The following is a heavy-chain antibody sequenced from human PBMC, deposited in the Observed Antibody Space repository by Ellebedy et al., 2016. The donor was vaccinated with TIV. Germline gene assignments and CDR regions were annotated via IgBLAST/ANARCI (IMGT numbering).Heavy chain of an antibody. CDR2: INPNSGGT. V-gene: IGHV1-2*02. CDR1: GYTFTGYY. Sequence: AASVKVSCKASGYTFTGYYMHWARQAPGQGLEWMGWINPNSGGTNYAQKFQGRVTMTRDTSISTAYMELSRLRSDDTAVYYCARAAWELPLDYWGQGTLVTVSS. CDR3: ARAAWELPLDY. D-gene: IGHD1-26*01. J-gene: IGHJ4*02.